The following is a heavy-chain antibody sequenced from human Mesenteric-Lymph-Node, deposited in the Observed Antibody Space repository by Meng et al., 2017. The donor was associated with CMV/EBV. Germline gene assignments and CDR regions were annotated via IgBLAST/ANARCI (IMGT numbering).Heavy chain of an antibody. Sequence: TLTELSMHWVRQAPGKGLEWMGGFDPEDGETIYAQKFQGRVTMTEDTSTDTAYMELSSLRSEDTAVYYCATVGSVLRFLEWVGAFDYWGQGTLVTVSS. CDR3: ATVGSVLRFLEWVGAFDY. V-gene: IGHV1-24*01. J-gene: IGHJ4*02. CDR2: FDPEDGET. CDR1: TLTELS. D-gene: IGHD3-3*01.